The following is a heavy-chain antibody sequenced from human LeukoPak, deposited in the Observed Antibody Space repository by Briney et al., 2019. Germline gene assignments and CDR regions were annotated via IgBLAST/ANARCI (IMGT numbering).Heavy chain of an antibody. D-gene: IGHD3-3*01. J-gene: IGHJ3*02. CDR2: ISAYNGNT. V-gene: IGHV1-18*01. Sequence: ASVKVSCKASGYTFTSYGISWVRQAPGQGLEWMGWISAYNGNTNYAQKLQGRVTMTTDTSTSTAYMELRSLRSDDTAVYYCASPSYYDFWSGYSYDAFDIRGQGTMVTVSS. CDR1: GYTFTSYG. CDR3: ASPSYYDFWSGYSYDAFDI.